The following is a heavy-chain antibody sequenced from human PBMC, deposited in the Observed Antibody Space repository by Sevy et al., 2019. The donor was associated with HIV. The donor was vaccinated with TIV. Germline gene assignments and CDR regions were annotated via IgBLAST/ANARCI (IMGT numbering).Heavy chain of an antibody. D-gene: IGHD2-8*01. CDR2: IGYDGSNI. V-gene: IGHV3-33*01. Sequence: GGSLRLSCAASGFTPSTYGMHWVRQAPGKGLEWVAVIGYDGSNIYYADSVKGRFTIPRDNSKNTLFLQMDSLRAGDTAIYYCARDPRMYGDYLLAYFDYWGQGTLVTVSS. J-gene: IGHJ4*02. CDR1: GFTPSTYG. CDR3: ARDPRMYGDYLLAYFDY.